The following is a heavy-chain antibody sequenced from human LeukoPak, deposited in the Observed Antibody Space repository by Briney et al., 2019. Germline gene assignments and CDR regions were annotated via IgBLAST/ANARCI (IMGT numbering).Heavy chain of an antibody. D-gene: IGHD5-18*01. CDR1: EFTFSMYP. CDR2: IRYDGSNK. J-gene: IGHJ4*02. Sequence: PGGSLRLSCTTSEFTFSMYPMSWVRQAPGKGLEWVAFIRYDGSNKYYADSVKGRFTISRDNSKNTLYLQMNSLRAEDTAVYYCAKDSLKYSYGLRYFDYWGQGTLVTVSS. CDR3: AKDSLKYSYGLRYFDY. V-gene: IGHV3-30*02.